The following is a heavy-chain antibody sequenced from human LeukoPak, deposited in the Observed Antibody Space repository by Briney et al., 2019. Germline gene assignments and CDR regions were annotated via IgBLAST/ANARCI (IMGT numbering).Heavy chain of an antibody. V-gene: IGHV4-34*01. CDR3: ARVIPYYDSSGYYPAYGMDV. CDR2: INHSGST. D-gene: IGHD3-22*01. CDR1: GGSFSGYY. Sequence: SETLSLTCAVYGGSFSGYYWSWIRQPPGKGLEWIGEINHSGSTNYNPSLKSRVTISVDTSKNQFSLKLSSVTAADTAVYYCARVIPYYDSSGYYPAYGMDVWGQGTTVTVSS. J-gene: IGHJ6*02.